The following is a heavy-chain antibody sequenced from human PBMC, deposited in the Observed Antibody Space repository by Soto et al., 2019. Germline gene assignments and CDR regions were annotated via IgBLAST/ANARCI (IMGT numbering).Heavy chain of an antibody. J-gene: IGHJ3*02. CDR3: ARLSGRMINAFDI. CDR2: IYYSGST. V-gene: IGHV4-30-4*01. D-gene: IGHD3-16*01. CDR1: GGSISSGDYY. Sequence: SETLSLTCTVSGGSISSGDYYWSWIRQPPGKGLEWIGYIYYSGSTYYNPSLKSRVTISVDTSKNQFSLKLSSVTAADTAVYYCARLSGRMINAFDIWGQGTMVTVSS.